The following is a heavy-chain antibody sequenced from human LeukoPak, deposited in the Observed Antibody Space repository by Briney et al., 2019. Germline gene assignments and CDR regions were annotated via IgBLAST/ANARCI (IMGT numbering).Heavy chain of an antibody. CDR1: GFTFDDYG. J-gene: IGHJ2*01. V-gene: IGHV3-21*01. D-gene: IGHD2-21*02. CDR3: ARVGVGSVVVVTAPFDL. Sequence: GGSLRLSCAASGFTFDDYGMSWVRHAPGKGLEWVSSISSSSSYIYYADSVKGRFTISRDNAKNSLYLQMNSLRAEDTAVYYCARVGVGSVVVVTAPFDLWGRGTLVTVSS. CDR2: ISSSSSYI.